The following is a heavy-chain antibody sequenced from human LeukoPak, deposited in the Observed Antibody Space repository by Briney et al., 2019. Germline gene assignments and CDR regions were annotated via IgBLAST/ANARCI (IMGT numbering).Heavy chain of an antibody. CDR3: ARVGRDGYYFDY. Sequence: TGGSLRLSCAASGFTFSSHSMNWVRQPPGKGLEWIGYIYYSGSTNYNPSLKSRVTISVDTSKNQFSLKLSSVTAADTAVYYCARVGRDGYYFDYWGQGTLVTVSS. CDR1: GFTFSSHS. J-gene: IGHJ4*02. D-gene: IGHD5-24*01. V-gene: IGHV4-59*11. CDR2: IYYSGST.